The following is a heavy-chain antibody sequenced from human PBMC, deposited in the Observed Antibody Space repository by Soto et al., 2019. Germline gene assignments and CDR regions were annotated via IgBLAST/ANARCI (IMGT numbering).Heavy chain of an antibody. V-gene: IGHV4-31*03. CDR2: IYYSGST. CDR1: GGSISSRGFY. D-gene: IGHD2-8*01. CDR3: ASGHCTNGVCYTDAIDY. Sequence: PSETLSLTCTVSGGSISSRGFYWSWIRQHPGKGLEWIGYIYYSGSTYYNPSLKRRVTISVDTSKNQYSLKLSSVTAVDTAVYYCASGHCTNGVCYTDAIDYWGQGTLVTVSS. J-gene: IGHJ4*02.